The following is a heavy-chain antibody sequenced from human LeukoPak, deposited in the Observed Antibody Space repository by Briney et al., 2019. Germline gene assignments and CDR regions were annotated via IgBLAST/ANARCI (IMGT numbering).Heavy chain of an antibody. J-gene: IGHJ4*02. CDR2: IDQDGSAK. Sequence: GGSLRLSCAASGFTFSSSWMTWARQAPVKGLEWVASIDQDGSAKYYVDSVEGRFTISRDNAKNSLYLQMNSLRAEDTAVYYCARARRIVGSTSCYACSNYFDYWGQGTLVTVSS. D-gene: IGHD2-2*01. V-gene: IGHV3-7*03. CDR3: ARARRIVGSTSCYACSNYFDY. CDR1: GFTFSSSW.